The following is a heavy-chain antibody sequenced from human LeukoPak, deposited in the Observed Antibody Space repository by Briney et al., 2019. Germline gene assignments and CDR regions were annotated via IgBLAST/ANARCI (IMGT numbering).Heavy chain of an antibody. CDR2: IYYSGST. D-gene: IGHD3-22*01. CDR1: GGSISSSSYY. Sequence: SETLSLTCTVSGGSISSSSYYWGWIRQPPGKGLEWIGSIYYSGSTYYNPSLKSRVTISVDTSKNQFSLKLSSVTAADTAVYYCARRGIVVVTYVAFDIWGQGTMVTVSS. J-gene: IGHJ3*02. V-gene: IGHV4-39*01. CDR3: ARRGIVVVTYVAFDI.